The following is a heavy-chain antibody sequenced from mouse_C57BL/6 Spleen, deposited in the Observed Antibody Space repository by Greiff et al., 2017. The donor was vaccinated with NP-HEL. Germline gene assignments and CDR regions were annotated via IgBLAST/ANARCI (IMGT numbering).Heavy chain of an antibody. CDR2: ISYDGSN. D-gene: IGHD1-1*01. CDR3: ARERGYYGSTPYYFDY. Sequence: VQLKESGPGLVKPSQSLSLTCSVTGYSITSGYYRNWIRQFPGNKLEWMGYISYDGSNNYNPSLKNRISITRDTSKNQFFLKLNSVTTEDTATYYCARERGYYGSTPYYFDYWGQGTTLTVSS. V-gene: IGHV3-6*01. CDR1: GYSITSGYY. J-gene: IGHJ2*01.